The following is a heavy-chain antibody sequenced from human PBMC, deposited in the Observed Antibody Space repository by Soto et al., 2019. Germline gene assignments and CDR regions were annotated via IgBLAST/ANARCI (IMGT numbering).Heavy chain of an antibody. CDR3: AKSATVPAAIAY. D-gene: IGHD2-2*02. CDR2: INAGNGNT. CDR1: GYTFTSYA. Sequence: QVQLVQSGAEVKKPGASVKVSCKASGYTFTSYAMHWVRQAPGQRLEWMGWINAGNGNTKYSQKLQGSVTITRDTSASTAYTELSSLRTEDTAVYYCAKSATVPAAIAYWGQGTLVTVSS. V-gene: IGHV1-3*01. J-gene: IGHJ4*02.